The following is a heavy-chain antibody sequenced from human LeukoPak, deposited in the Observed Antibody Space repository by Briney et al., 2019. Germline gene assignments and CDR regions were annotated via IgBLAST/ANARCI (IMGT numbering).Heavy chain of an antibody. CDR2: VHYTGST. V-gene: IGHV4-59*01. J-gene: IGHJ4*02. D-gene: IGHD2-21*01. CDR3: ARHITCFGIYYYDY. CDR1: GGSISGYY. Sequence: SETLSLTCTVSGGSISGYYWSWIRQAPGKGLEWIVYVHYTGSTNYNASLESRVTVSVDTSKNQLSLKLSSVTAADTAVYYCARHITCFGIYYYDYWGQGNKVTVSS.